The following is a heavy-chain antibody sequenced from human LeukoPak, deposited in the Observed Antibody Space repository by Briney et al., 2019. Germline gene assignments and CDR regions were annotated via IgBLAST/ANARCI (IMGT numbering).Heavy chain of an antibody. Sequence: SQTLSLTCTVSGGSISSGSYYWSWIRQPAGKGLEWIGRIYTSGSTNYNPSLKSRVNISVDTSKNQFSLKLSSVTAADTAVYYCARDRRQPWFFEAPLFDYWGPGTLVTVSS. D-gene: IGHD5-18*01. J-gene: IGHJ4*02. CDR3: ARDRRQPWFFEAPLFDY. CDR2: IYTSGST. CDR1: GGSISSGSYY. V-gene: IGHV4-61*02.